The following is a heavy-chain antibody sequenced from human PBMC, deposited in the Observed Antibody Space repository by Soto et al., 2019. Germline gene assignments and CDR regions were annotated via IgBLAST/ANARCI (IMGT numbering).Heavy chain of an antibody. CDR3: ANLPFFVALGFDN. CDR1: GFTFSNYV. D-gene: IGHD2-21*01. Sequence: SGGSLRLSCAASGFTFSNYVMSWVRQAPGKGLEWVSSISGSGDNTYYADSVKGRFTISRDNSKNTLFLQMNSLRAEDTAVYYCANLPFFVALGFDNRGQETLLTISS. V-gene: IGHV3-23*01. CDR2: ISGSGDNT. J-gene: IGHJ4*02.